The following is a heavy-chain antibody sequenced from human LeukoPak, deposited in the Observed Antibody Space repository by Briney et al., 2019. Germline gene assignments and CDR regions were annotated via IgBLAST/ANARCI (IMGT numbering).Heavy chain of an antibody. V-gene: IGHV4-59*12. CDR2: IHYSGST. CDR1: GDSIRSYY. CDR3: VGTTTGTNTYYYYYYMDV. J-gene: IGHJ6*03. D-gene: IGHD1-1*01. Sequence: NPSETLSLTCTVSGDSIRSYYWSWIRQPPGKGLEWIGYIHYSGSTNYNPSLKSRVTISVDRSKNQFSLKLSSVTAADTAVYYCVGTTTGTNTYYYYYYMDVWGKGTTVTVSS.